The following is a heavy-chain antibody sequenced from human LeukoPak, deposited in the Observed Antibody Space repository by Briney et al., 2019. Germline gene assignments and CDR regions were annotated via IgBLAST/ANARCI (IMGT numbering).Heavy chain of an antibody. J-gene: IGHJ6*02. CDR2: INHSGST. V-gene: IGHV4-34*01. Sequence: ASETLSLTCAVYGGSFSSYYWSWLRQPPGKGLEWIGEINHSGSTNYNPSLKSRVTISVDTSKNQFSLKLSSVTAADTAVYYCARYPPRGYYYYGMDVWGQGTTVTVSS. CDR3: ARYPPRGYYYYGMDV. CDR1: GGSFSSYY.